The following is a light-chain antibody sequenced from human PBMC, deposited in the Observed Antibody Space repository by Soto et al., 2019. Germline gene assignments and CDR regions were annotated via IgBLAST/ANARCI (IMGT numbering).Light chain of an antibody. V-gene: IGLV1-51*02. CDR1: SSDMGNYA. CDR2: ENN. J-gene: IGLJ6*01. CDR3: LTWDASLRVL. Sequence: QSVLTQPPSVSAAPGQKVTISCSGSSSDMGNYAVSWYQQVPGTAPKVLMYENNERPSGIPDRFSGSKSGASATLGITGLWPEDYTDYYCLTWDASLRVLFGSGTQLTVL.